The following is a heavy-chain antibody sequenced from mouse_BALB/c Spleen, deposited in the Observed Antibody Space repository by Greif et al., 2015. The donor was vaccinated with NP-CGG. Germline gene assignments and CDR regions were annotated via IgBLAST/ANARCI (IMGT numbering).Heavy chain of an antibody. Sequence: QVQLQHSGAELVKPGAPVKLSCKASGYTFTSYWMNWVKQRPGRGLEWIGRIDPSDSETHYNQKFKDKATLTVDKSSSTAYIQLSSLTSEDSAVYYCARDYRTAMDYWGQGTSVTVSS. J-gene: IGHJ4*01. D-gene: IGHD2-13*01. CDR3: ARDYRTAMDY. CDR1: GYTFTSYW. V-gene: IGHV1-69*02. CDR2: IDPSDSET.